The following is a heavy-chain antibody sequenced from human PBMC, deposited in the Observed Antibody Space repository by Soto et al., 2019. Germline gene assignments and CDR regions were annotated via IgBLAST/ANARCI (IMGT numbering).Heavy chain of an antibody. J-gene: IGHJ6*04. Sequence: QVQLQESGPGLVKPSETLSLTCTVSGGSISSYYWSWIRQPPGKGLEWIGYIYYSGSTNYNPSLKRLVNIAVDPSKNVFALKPSSVTAADTALYYCARDGPIQVGQYGMDVWGKGTTVTVSS. CDR2: IYYSGST. D-gene: IGHD5-18*01. CDR3: ARDGPIQVGQYGMDV. V-gene: IGHV4-59*01. CDR1: GGSISSYY.